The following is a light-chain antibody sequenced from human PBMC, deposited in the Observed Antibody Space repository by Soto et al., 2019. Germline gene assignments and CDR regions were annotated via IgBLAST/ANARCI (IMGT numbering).Light chain of an antibody. CDR2: EVS. CDR3: SSYAGSNNFDV. J-gene: IGLJ1*01. CDR1: SSDVGGYNY. V-gene: IGLV2-8*01. Sequence: ALTQPPSASGSPGQSVTISCTGTSSDVGGYNYVSWYQQHPGKAPKLMIYEVSKRPSGVPDRFSGSKSGNTASLTVSGLQAEDEADYYCSSYAGSNNFDVFGTGTKVTVL.